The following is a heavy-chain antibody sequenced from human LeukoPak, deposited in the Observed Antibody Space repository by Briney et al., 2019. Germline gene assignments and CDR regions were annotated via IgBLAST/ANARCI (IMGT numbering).Heavy chain of an antibody. V-gene: IGHV3-9*01. CDR1: GFTFDDYA. J-gene: IGHJ4*02. D-gene: IGHD5-12*01. CDR3: ARDPGYSGYDSNLDY. CDR2: ISWNSGSI. Sequence: GGSLRLSCAASGFTFDDYAMHWVRQAPGKGLEWVSGISWNSGSIGYADSVKGRFTISRDNAKNSLYLQMNSLRAEDTALYYCARDPGYSGYDSNLDYWGQGTLVTVSS.